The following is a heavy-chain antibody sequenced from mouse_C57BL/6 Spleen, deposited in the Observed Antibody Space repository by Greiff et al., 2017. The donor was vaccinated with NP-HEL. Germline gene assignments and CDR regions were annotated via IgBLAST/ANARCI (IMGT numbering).Heavy chain of an antibody. CDR2: IYPGDGDT. J-gene: IGHJ2*01. CDR1: GYAFSSYW. V-gene: IGHV1-80*01. CDR3: ARSHYYGSSYEYFDY. Sequence: QVQLQQSGAELVKPGASVKISCKASGYAFSSYWMNWVKQRPGKGLEWIGQIYPGDGDTNYNGKFKGKATLTADKSSSTAYMQLSSLTSEDSAVYFCARSHYYGSSYEYFDYWGQGTTLTVSS. D-gene: IGHD1-1*01.